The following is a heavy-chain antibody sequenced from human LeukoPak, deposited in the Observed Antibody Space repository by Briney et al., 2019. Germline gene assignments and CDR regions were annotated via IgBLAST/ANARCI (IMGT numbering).Heavy chain of an antibody. CDR3: ARYGSGAYALDV. J-gene: IGHJ3*01. Sequence: SETLSLTCTVSGGSISTYYWGWIRQPPGKGLEWIAHIHYSGAIKYNPSLKSRVSMSVDTSKNQFSLRLSSVTAADTAVYYCARYGSGAYALDVWGQGTMVTVSS. CDR1: GGSISTYY. CDR2: IHYSGAI. D-gene: IGHD3-10*01. V-gene: IGHV4-59*08.